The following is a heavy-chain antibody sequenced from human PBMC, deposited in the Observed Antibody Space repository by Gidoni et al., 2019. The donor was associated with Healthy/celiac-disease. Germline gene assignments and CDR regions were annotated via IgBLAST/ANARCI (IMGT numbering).Heavy chain of an antibody. V-gene: IGHV3-21*01. CDR2: ISSSSSYL. CDR1: EFTFSSYS. CDR3: ARSPISEMATIYYYFDY. J-gene: IGHJ4*02. D-gene: IGHD5-12*01. Sequence: EVQLVESGGGLVKPGGSLRLSCAASEFTFSSYSMNWVRQDPGKGLEWVSSISSSSSYLYYADSVKGRFTISRDNAKNSLYLQMNSLRAEDTAVYYCARSPISEMATIYYYFDYWGQGTLVTVSS.